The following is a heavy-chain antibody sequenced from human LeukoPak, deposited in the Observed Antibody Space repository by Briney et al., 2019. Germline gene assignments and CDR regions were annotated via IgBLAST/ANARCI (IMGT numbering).Heavy chain of an antibody. CDR3: ARDGNYYDSSGYLKFDP. Sequence: GGSLRLSCAASGFTFSSYSMNWVRQAPGKRLEWVSSISSSSSYIYYADSVKGRFTISRDNAKNSLYLQMNSLRAEDTAVYYCARDGNYYDSSGYLKFDPWGQGTLVTVSS. D-gene: IGHD3-22*01. CDR1: GFTFSSYS. V-gene: IGHV3-21*01. CDR2: ISSSSSYI. J-gene: IGHJ5*02.